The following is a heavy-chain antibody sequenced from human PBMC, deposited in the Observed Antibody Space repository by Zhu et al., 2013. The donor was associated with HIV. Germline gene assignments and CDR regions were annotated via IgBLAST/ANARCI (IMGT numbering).Heavy chain of an antibody. V-gene: IGHV1-18*01. D-gene: IGHD3-10*01. Sequence: QVQLEQSGGEVERPGASVKVSCKASGYSFIDYGVHWVRQAPGQGLEWMGWISGYSGNTYYGQNFQDKVIMTTDTSRTTAYIELRSLTSGDTAIYYCARGGLDYYMDVWGKGTTGHRLL. CDR2: ISGYSGNT. CDR3: ARGGLDYYMDV. CDR1: GYSFIDYG. J-gene: IGHJ6*03.